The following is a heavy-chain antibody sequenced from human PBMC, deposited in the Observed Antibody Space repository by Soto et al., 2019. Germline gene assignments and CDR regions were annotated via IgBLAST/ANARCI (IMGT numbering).Heavy chain of an antibody. CDR3: ARDPAPYYYDSSGYWRFGSNYDGMDG. CDR2: ISSSSSYI. V-gene: IGHV3-21*01. J-gene: IGHJ6*02. CDR1: GFTFSSYS. Sequence: EVQLVESGGGLVKPGGSLRLSCAASGFTFSSYSMNWVRQAPGKGLEWVSSISSSSSYIYYADSVKGRFTISRDNAKNSLYLQMNSLRAEDTAVYYCARDPAPYYYDSSGYWRFGSNYDGMDGWGQGTTVNVS. D-gene: IGHD3-22*01.